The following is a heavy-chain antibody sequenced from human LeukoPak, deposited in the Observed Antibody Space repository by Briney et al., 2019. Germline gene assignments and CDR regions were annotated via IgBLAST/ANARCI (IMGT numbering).Heavy chain of an antibody. Sequence: GGSLRLSCAASGFTFSSYAMSWVRQAPGKGLESVSAISGSGGSTYYADSVKGRFTISRDNSKNTLYLQMNSLRAEDTAVYYCAKVKWFGELLSHFDYWGQGTLVTV. CDR1: GFTFSSYA. V-gene: IGHV3-23*01. D-gene: IGHD3-10*01. J-gene: IGHJ4*02. CDR3: AKVKWFGELLSHFDY. CDR2: ISGSGGST.